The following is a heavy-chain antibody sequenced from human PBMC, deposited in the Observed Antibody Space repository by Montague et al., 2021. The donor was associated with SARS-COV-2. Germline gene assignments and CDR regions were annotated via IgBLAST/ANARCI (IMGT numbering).Heavy chain of an antibody. CDR2: VIHSGTT. D-gene: IGHD3-10*01. V-gene: IGHV4-34*12. CDR1: GASFSGYY. Sequence: SETLSLTCHVYGASFSGYYWSWVRQSPGKGLEWIGEVIHSGTTNYNPSXXGRVTISIDSSNDRFSLRLTSLTAADTGVYYCASGEFFYYGSGNYYRSALDDWGQGTTVTVSS. J-gene: IGHJ6*02. CDR3: ASGEFFYYGSGNYYRSALDD.